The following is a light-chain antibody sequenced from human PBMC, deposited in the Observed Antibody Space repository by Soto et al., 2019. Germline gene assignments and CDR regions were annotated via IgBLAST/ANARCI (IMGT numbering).Light chain of an antibody. CDR2: QTS. CDR1: QYINTR. J-gene: IGKJ1*01. V-gene: IGKV3-15*01. CDR3: QYYNHWWT. Sequence: EIVLTQSPATLSSFPGDRVTLSCRASQYINTRLAWYQHRPGQAPRLLIYQTSTRATGIPARFSGSRSGTEFTLTISSLQSEDFAVYYCQYYNHWWTFGQGTKVDIK.